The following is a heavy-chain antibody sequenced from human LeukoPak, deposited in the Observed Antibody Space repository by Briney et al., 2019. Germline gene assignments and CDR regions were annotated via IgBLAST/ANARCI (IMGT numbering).Heavy chain of an antibody. D-gene: IGHD6-19*01. CDR3: AKSGSGWYSFQLNL. Sequence: PGGSLRLSCAASGFTFSSYGMHWVRQAPGKGLEWVAVISYDGSNKYYADPVKGRFTISRDNSKNTLYLQMNSLRAEDTAVYYCAKSGSGWYSFQLNLWGQGTLVTVSS. CDR2: ISYDGSNK. J-gene: IGHJ5*02. V-gene: IGHV3-30*18. CDR1: GFTFSSYG.